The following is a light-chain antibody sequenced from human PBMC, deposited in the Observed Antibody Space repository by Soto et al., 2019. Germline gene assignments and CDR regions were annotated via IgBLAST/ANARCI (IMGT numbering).Light chain of an antibody. CDR2: KAS. CDR3: QQYNSYSGWT. Sequence: DIQMTQSPSTLSASVGDRVTITCRASQSISSWLAWYQQKPGKAPKLLIYKASSLESGVPSRFSGSGSGTEFTLTISSLQPDDFATYYCQQYNSYSGWTFGQGTKGDIK. CDR1: QSISSW. J-gene: IGKJ1*01. V-gene: IGKV1-5*03.